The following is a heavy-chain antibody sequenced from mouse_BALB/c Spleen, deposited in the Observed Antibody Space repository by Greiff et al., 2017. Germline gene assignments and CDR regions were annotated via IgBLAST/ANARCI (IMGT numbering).Heavy chain of an antibody. CDR1: GYTFTSYW. CDR2: INPSNGRT. V-gene: IGHV1S81*02. CDR3: ARQCPYWYLDV. J-gene: IGHJ1*01. Sequence: QVQLQQPGAELVKPGASVKLSCKASGYTFTSYWMHWVKQRPGQGLEWIGEINPSNGRTNYNEKFKSKATLTVDKSSSTAYMQLSSLTSEDSAVYYCARQCPYWYLDVWGAGTAVTVSS.